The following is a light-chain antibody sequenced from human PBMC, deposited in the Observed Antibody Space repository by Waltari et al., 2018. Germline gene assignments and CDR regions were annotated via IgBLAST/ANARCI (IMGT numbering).Light chain of an antibody. Sequence: DIVFTQSPGTLSLSLGARATVSCRARQSVGRALAWSQQKPGQAPRLRSYGASTRATGLPDRFSGSGSGTDFSLTISRLEPDDFAVYYCQHYLRLPVTFGQGTTVEI. J-gene: IGKJ1*01. CDR2: GAS. V-gene: IGKV3-20*01. CDR1: QSVGRA. CDR3: QHYLRLPVT.